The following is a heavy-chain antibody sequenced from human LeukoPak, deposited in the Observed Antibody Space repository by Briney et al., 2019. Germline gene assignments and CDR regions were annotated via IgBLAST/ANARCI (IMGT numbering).Heavy chain of an antibody. CDR3: ARGYYGSGSYYKGNHFDH. Sequence: PSETLSLTSAVSGYSISTGYNWGWIRQSPGKGLEWIGSISHSGSTYYNPSLKSRVTISLDTSNNEFSLSLSSVTAADTALYVCARGYYGSGSYYKGNHFDHWGQGTRVTVSS. D-gene: IGHD3-10*01. CDR1: GYSISTGYN. V-gene: IGHV4-38-2*01. CDR2: ISHSGST. J-gene: IGHJ4*02.